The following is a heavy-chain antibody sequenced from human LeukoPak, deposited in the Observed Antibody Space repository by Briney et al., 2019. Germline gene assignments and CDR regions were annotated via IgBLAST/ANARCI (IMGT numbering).Heavy chain of an antibody. D-gene: IGHD6-13*01. CDR2: ISYDGSNK. Sequence: GRSLRLSCAASGFTFSSYGMHWVRQAPGKGLEWVAVISYDGSNKYYADSVKGRSTISRDNSKNTLYLQMNSLRAEDTAVYYCAKDKYSSSWTALYYFDYWGQGTLVTVSS. CDR3: AKDKYSSSWTALYYFDY. CDR1: GFTFSSYG. V-gene: IGHV3-30*18. J-gene: IGHJ4*02.